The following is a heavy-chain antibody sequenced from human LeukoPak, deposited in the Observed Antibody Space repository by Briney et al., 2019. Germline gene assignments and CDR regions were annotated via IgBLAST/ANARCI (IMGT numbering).Heavy chain of an antibody. CDR2: IYYSGST. D-gene: IGHD2-2*01. J-gene: IGHJ4*02. CDR3: ARHRRDCSSTSCYRHFDY. Sequence: SETLSLTCTVSGGSISSSTYYWGWIRQPPGKGLEWCGSIYYSGSTYYNPSLKSRVTISVDTSKSQFSLKLSSVTAADTAVYYCARHRRDCSSTSCYRHFDYWGQGTLVTVSS. V-gene: IGHV4-39*01. CDR1: GGSISSSTYY.